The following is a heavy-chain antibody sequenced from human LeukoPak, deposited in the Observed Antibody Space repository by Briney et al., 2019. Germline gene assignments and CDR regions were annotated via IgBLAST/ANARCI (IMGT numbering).Heavy chain of an antibody. Sequence: KSSETLSLTCTVSGGSISSSSYYWGWIRQPPGKGLEWIGSIYYSGSTYYNPSLKSRVTISVDTSKNQFSLKLSSVTAADTAVYYCARRAISFPYYYYYMDVWGKGTTVTVSS. CDR1: GGSISSSSYY. CDR2: IYYSGST. CDR3: ARRAISFPYYYYYMDV. V-gene: IGHV4-39*01. D-gene: IGHD2-2*01. J-gene: IGHJ6*03.